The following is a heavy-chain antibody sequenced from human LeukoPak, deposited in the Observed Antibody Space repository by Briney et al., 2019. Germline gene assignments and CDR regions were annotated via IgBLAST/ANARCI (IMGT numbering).Heavy chain of an antibody. CDR2: ISSSSSYI. V-gene: IGHV3-21*01. Sequence: PGGSLRLSCAASGFTLSSYNMNWVRQAPGKRPEWVSSISSSSSYIYYADSVKGRFTISRDNAKNSLYLQMNSLRAEDTALYYCARGASRADYWGQGTLVTVSS. CDR1: GFTLSSYN. CDR3: ARGASRADY. J-gene: IGHJ4*02.